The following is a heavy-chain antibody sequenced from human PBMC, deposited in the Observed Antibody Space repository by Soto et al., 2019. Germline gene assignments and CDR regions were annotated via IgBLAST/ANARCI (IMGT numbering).Heavy chain of an antibody. D-gene: IGHD6-6*01. Sequence: GASVKVSSKASGGTFSSYDISWVGQAPGEGREWIGGIMPIFATANYAQKFQGRVTITADESTSTAYMELSSLRSEDSAVYYCARSTRPGVVYYFGMDVWGQGTTVTVSS. CDR3: ARSTRPGVVYYFGMDV. CDR2: IMPIFATA. CDR1: GGTFSSYD. J-gene: IGHJ6*02. V-gene: IGHV1-69*13.